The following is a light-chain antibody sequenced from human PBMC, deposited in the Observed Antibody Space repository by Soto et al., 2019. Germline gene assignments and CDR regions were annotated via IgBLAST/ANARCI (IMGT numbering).Light chain of an antibody. Sequence: STGSPVAYVSRYPDGTSTVACTGTSSDVGGYNYVSWYQQHPGKAPKLMIYDVSNRPSGVSNRFSGSKSGNTASLTISGLQAEDEADYYCSSYTSSSFYVFGTGT. J-gene: IGLJ1*01. CDR1: SSDVGGYNY. CDR3: SSYTSSSFYV. CDR2: DVS. V-gene: IGLV2-14*01.